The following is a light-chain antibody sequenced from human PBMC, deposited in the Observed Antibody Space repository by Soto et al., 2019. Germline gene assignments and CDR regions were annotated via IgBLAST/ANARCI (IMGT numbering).Light chain of an antibody. J-gene: IGKJ4*01. V-gene: IGKV3-11*01. CDR3: QQRSTWPLFT. Sequence: VLTQSPATLSLSPGERATLSCRASQTVSRYLAWYQHKPGRAPMLLIHDASSRATGVPARFNGSGSGTDYTLTISSLEPEDFAIYYCQQRSTWPLFTFGGGTKVEI. CDR1: QTVSRY. CDR2: DAS.